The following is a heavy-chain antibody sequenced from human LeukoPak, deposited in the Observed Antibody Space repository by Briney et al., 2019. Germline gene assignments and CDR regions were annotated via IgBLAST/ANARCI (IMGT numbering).Heavy chain of an antibody. D-gene: IGHD6-13*01. CDR2: INPSGGST. Sequence: ASVKVSCKASGYTFTSYYMHWVRQAPGQGLEWMGIINPSGGSTSYAQKFQGRVTITRNTSISTAYMELSSLRSEDTAVYYCARGQAAQDYWGQGTLVTVSS. CDR3: ARGQAAQDY. V-gene: IGHV1-46*01. J-gene: IGHJ4*02. CDR1: GYTFTSYY.